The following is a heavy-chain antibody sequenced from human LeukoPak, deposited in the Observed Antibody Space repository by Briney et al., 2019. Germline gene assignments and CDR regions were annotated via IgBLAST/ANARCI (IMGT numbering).Heavy chain of an antibody. V-gene: IGHV1-2*02. CDR1: GYTFTGYY. CDR3: ARDGSITMVQGVKYYYYYMDV. D-gene: IGHD3-10*01. CDR2: INPNSGGT. Sequence: GASVKVSCKASGYTFTGYYMHWVRQAPGQGLEWMGWINPNSGGTNYAQKFQGRVTMTRDTSISTAYMELSRLRSDDTAVYYCARDGSITMVQGVKYYYYYMDVWGKGTTVTISS. J-gene: IGHJ6*03.